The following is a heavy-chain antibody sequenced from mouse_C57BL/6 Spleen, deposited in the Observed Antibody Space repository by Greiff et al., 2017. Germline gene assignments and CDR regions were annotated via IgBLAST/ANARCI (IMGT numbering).Heavy chain of an antibody. CDR3: ARRKLLHAMDY. Sequence: QVQLQQPGAELVKPGASVKMSCKASGYTFTSYWITWVKQRPGQGLEWIGDIYPGSGRTNYNEKFKSKATLTVNTSSSTAYMQLSSLTSEVSAVDYCARRKLLHAMDYWGQGTSVTVSS. D-gene: IGHD1-1*01. V-gene: IGHV1-55*01. CDR1: GYTFTSYW. CDR2: IYPGSGRT. J-gene: IGHJ4*01.